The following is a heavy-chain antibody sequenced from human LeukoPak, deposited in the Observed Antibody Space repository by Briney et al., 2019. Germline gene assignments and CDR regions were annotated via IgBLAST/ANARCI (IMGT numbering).Heavy chain of an antibody. D-gene: IGHD3-22*01. J-gene: IGHJ4*02. CDR2: INHSGST. Sequence: SETLSLTCAVYGGSFSGYYWSWICQPPGKGLEWIGEINHSGSTNYNPSLKSRVTISVDTSKNQFSLKLSSVTAADRAVYYCARGRQKYYYDSSGYYYDWGQGTLVTVSS. CDR1: GGSFSGYY. CDR3: ARGRQKYYYDSSGYYYD. V-gene: IGHV4-34*01.